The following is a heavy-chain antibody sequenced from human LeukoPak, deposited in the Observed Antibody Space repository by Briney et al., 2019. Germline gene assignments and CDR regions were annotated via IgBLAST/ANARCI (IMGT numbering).Heavy chain of an antibody. CDR3: ARASGSSWVKGFDY. V-gene: IGHV4-59*01. CDR2: IYYSGST. Sequence: SETLSLTCTVSGGSISSYYWSWIRQPPGKGLEWIGYIYYSGSTNYNPSLKSRVTISVDTSKNQFSLKLSSVTAADTAVYYCARASGSSWVKGFDYWGQGTLVTVSS. CDR1: GGSISSYY. D-gene: IGHD6-13*01. J-gene: IGHJ4*02.